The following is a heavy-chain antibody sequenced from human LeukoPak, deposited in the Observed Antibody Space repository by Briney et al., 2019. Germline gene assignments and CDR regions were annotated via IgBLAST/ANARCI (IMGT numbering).Heavy chain of an antibody. CDR3: ATDLRSELQSDY. J-gene: IGHJ4*02. CDR2: IKSKADGGTT. Sequence: GGSLRLSCAASGLTFRNAWMSWVRQAPGEGMEWVGRIKSKADGGTTDYATPVKGRFTISRDDSQNMLYLQMNSLKTEDKALYYCATDLRSELQSDYWGQGTLVTVSS. D-gene: IGHD1-26*01. V-gene: IGHV3-15*01. CDR1: GLTFRNAW.